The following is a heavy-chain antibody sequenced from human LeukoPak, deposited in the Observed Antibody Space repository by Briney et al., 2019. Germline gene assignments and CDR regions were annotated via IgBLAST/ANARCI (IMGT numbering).Heavy chain of an antibody. V-gene: IGHV6-1*01. Sequence: SQTLSLTCAISGDSVSSKSAVGNWIRQSPSRGLEWLGRTYHRSKWYNEYAVSVKSRITINPDTSKNQFSSQLSSVTPEDTAVYYCARGGDGYNFYNWFDPWGQGTLVTVSS. CDR3: ARGGDGYNFYNWFDP. CDR2: TYHRSKWYN. D-gene: IGHD5-24*01. J-gene: IGHJ5*02. CDR1: GDSVSSKSAV.